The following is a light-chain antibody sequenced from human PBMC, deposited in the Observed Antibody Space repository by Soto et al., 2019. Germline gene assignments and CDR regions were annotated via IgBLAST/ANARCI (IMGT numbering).Light chain of an antibody. Sequence: IVVSLSPGTLSLSPGERATLSCRASQSVSSNFLAWYQQKPGQAPRLLISGASNRATGIPDRFSGSGSGTDFTLTISRLEPEDFAVYYCQQYGSSPRTFGQGTKVDIK. CDR1: QSVSSNF. CDR3: QQYGSSPRT. CDR2: GAS. V-gene: IGKV3-20*01. J-gene: IGKJ1*01.